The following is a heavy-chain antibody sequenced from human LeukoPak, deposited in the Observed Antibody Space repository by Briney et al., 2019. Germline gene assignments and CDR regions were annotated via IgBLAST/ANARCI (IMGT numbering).Heavy chain of an antibody. D-gene: IGHD6-6*01. J-gene: IGHJ3*02. CDR3: ARDRSLEYSSSSDAFDI. V-gene: IGHV4-4*07. Sequence: SETLSLTCTVSGGSISSYYWSWIRQPAGKGLEWIGRIYTSGSTNYNPSLKSRVTMSVDTSKNQFSLKLSSVTAADTAVYYCARDRSLEYSSSSDAFDIWGQGTMVTVSS. CDR1: GGSISSYY. CDR2: IYTSGST.